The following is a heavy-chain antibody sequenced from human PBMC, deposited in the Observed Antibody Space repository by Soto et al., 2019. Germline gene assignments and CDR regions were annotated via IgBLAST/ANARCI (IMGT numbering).Heavy chain of an antibody. D-gene: IGHD4-17*01. CDR1: GYTFTGYY. V-gene: IGHV1-2*04. CDR3: ARGAPYGEYYYYYYGMDV. J-gene: IGHJ6*02. CDR2: INPNSGGT. Sequence: ASVKVSCKASGYTFTGYYMHWVRQAPGQGLEWMGWINPNSGGTNYAQKFQGWVTMTRDTSISTAYMELSRLRSDDTAVYYCARGAPYGEYYYYYYGMDVWGQGTTVTVSS.